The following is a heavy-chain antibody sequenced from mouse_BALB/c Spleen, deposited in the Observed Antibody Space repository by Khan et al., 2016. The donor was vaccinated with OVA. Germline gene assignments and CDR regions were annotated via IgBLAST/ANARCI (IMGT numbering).Heavy chain of an antibody. Sequence: DLVKPGASVKLSCKASGYTFTSYWINWIKQRPGQGLEWIGRLAPGSSNAYYNDMFKGTATLPVDTSSNPACIQLSSLSSEESAVYFCARENYYGRSCYAMDYRGQGTSGTGS. V-gene: IGHV1S41*01. CDR3: ARENYYGRSCYAMDY. CDR1: GYTFTSYW. CDR2: LAPGSSNA. D-gene: IGHD1-1*01. J-gene: IGHJ4*01.